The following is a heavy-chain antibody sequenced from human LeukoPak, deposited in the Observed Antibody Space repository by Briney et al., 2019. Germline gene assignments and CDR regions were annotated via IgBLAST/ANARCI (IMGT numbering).Heavy chain of an antibody. D-gene: IGHD3-10*01. V-gene: IGHV1-69*04. CDR3: ARAQRIYYYGSGSYSH. J-gene: IGHJ4*02. CDR1: GYTFTSYD. CDR2: IIPILGIA. Sequence: GASVKVSCKASGYTFTSYDISWVRQAPGQGLEWMGRIIPILGIANYAQKFQGRVTITADKSTSTAYMELSSLRSEDTAVYYCARAQRIYYYGSGSYSHWGQGTLVTVSS.